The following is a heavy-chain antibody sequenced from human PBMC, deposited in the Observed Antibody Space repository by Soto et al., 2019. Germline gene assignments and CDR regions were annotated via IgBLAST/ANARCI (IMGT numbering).Heavy chain of an antibody. CDR3: GRGCGSAHCPYFCDV. CDR2: IRQDGIEK. CDR1: EFAFSTYW. J-gene: IGHJ6*04. V-gene: IGHV3-7*01. Sequence: EVQLVESGGDLVQPGGSLRLSCAASEFAFSTYWMSWVRQAPGKGLEWVATIRQDGIEKHCVDSVKGRFTISRDNAKNSRVLQMDSLRAEDTAVYYCGRGCGSAHCPYFCDVWGKGTTVTVSS. D-gene: IGHD2-21*01.